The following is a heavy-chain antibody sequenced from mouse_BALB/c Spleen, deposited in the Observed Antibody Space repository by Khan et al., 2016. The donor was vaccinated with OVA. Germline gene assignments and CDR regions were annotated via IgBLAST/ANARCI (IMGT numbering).Heavy chain of an antibody. CDR1: GYSITSDYA. CDR2: ISYSGNT. Sequence: EVELVESGPGLVKPSQSLSLTCTVTGYSITSDYASNWIRQFPGNILEWMGHISYSGNTKYNPSLKSRISITRDTSKNQFFLQLNSVTTEDTATYYCARIYGGDFDYWGQGTTLTVSS. CDR3: ARIYGGDFDY. V-gene: IGHV3-2*02. J-gene: IGHJ2*01. D-gene: IGHD1-1*01.